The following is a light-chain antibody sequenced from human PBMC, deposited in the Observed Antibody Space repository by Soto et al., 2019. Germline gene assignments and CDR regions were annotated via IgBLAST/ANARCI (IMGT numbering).Light chain of an antibody. CDR3: AAWDDSLNGHV. J-gene: IGLJ2*01. Sequence: QSVLTQTPSASGTPRQRITISCSGSSSNIGSRTVNWYQQFPGTAPKVLIYSNTQRPSGVPDRFSASKSGTTASLAISGLQSEDEADYYCAAWDDSLNGHVFGGGTKLTVL. V-gene: IGLV1-44*01. CDR2: SNT. CDR1: SSNIGSRT.